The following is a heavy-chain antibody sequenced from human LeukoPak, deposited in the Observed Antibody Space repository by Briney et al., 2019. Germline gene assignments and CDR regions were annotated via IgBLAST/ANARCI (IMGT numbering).Heavy chain of an antibody. CDR1: GGSISSGSYY. CDR2: IYASGSTRY. D-gene: IGHD1-1*01. V-gene: IGHV4-61*02. Sequence: SETLSLTCTVSGGSISSGSYYWSWIRQPAGKGLEWIGRIYASGSTRYNYNPSLKSRVAISVDTPKNQFSLNLNFVTAADTAVYFCARDHPTPNTGYMDVWGKGTTVTVSS. J-gene: IGHJ6*03. CDR3: ARDHPTPNTGYMDV.